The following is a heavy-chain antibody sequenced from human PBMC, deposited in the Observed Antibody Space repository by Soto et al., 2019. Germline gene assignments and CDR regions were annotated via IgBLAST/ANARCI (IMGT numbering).Heavy chain of an antibody. Sequence: ASVKVSCKASGGTFSSYTISWVRQAPGQGLEWMGRIIPILGIANYAQKFQGRVTITADKSTSTAYMELSSLRSEDTAVYYCARDENILYPDPPGVWFDPWGQGTLVTVSS. CDR1: GGTFSSYT. J-gene: IGHJ5*02. CDR3: ARDENILYPDPPGVWFDP. V-gene: IGHV1-69*04. CDR2: IIPILGIA. D-gene: IGHD2-8*01.